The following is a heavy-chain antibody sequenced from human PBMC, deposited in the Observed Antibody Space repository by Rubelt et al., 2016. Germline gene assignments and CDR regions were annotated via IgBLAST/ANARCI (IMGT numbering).Heavy chain of an antibody. D-gene: IGHD3-16*01. V-gene: IGHV3-48*01. CDR1: GFTFSNYS. CDR2: ISNGGSTM. J-gene: IGHJ4*02. Sequence: QLVESGGGLVQPGGSLRLSCAASGFTFSNYSMNWVRQDPGKGLEWVSSISNGGSTMFYADSVKGQFTSSRDNGKNALYLQMNNLRAEDTAVYYCARTYYWGQGTLVTVSS. CDR3: ARTYY.